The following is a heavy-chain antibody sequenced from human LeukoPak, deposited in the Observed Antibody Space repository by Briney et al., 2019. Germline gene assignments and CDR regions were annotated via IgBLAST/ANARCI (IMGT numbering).Heavy chain of an antibody. CDR1: GASISSYH. D-gene: IGHD3-10*01. V-gene: IGHV4-4*07. CDR3: ARDLSGSLYFDY. Sequence: SETLSLTCTVSGASISSYHYNWIRQTAGRGLEWIGRLYISGSTDYNPSLKSRVTISVDTSNNQFSLNLNSVTAADTAVYFCARDLSGSLYFDYWGQGVLVTVSS. CDR2: LYISGST. J-gene: IGHJ4*02.